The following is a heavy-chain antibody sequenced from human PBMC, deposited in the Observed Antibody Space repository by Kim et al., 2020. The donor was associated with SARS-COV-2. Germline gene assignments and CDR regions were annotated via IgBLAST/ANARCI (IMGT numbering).Heavy chain of an antibody. J-gene: IGHJ4*01. V-gene: IGHV4-39*01. D-gene: IGHD5-18*01. CDR2: IYFSGDT. Sequence: SETLSLTCTVDDGSIRADTSYWGWVRQPPGKGLEWIGSIYFSGDTYYNPSLESRVSLSIDRPKNMLSLKLRSVTSADTAVYYCGRPGRWDTYGYGNFDS. CDR1: DGSIRADTSY. CDR3: GRPGRWDTYGYGNFDS.